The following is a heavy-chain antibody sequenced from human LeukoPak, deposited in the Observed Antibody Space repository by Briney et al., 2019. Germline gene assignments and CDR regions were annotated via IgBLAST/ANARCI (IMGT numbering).Heavy chain of an antibody. D-gene: IGHD2-15*01. V-gene: IGHV3-23*01. CDR1: GFTFSSYA. CDR2: ISGRGGST. J-gene: IGHJ4*02. Sequence: PGGSLRLSCAASGFTFSSYAMSWVRQAPGKGLEWVSAISGRGGSTYYADSVKGRFTISRDNSKNTLYLQMNSLRAEDTAIYYCAKVRSAVVAAATNYWGQGTLVTVSS. CDR3: AKVRSAVVAAATNY.